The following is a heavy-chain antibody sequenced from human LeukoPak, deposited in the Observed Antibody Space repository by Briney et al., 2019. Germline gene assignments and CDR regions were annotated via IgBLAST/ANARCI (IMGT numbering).Heavy chain of an antibody. CDR1: GFTFSSYS. D-gene: IGHD4-17*01. CDR2: ISSSSTYI. Sequence: KPGGSLRLSCAASGFTFSSYSMNWVRQAPGKGLEWVSSISSSSTYIYYADSVKGRFTISRDNAKNSVYLQMNSLRAEDTAVYYCASYGDYNDAFDIWGQGTMVTVSS. J-gene: IGHJ3*02. CDR3: ASYGDYNDAFDI. V-gene: IGHV3-21*01.